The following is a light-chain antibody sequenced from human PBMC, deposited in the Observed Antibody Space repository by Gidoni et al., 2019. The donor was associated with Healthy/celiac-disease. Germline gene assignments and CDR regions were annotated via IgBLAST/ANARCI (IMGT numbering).Light chain of an antibody. Sequence: EIVLTQSPGTLSLSPGERATLSCRPSQRVSISYLAWYQQKPGQAPRLLIYGASSRATGIPDRFSGSGSGTDFTLTISRLEPEDFAVYYCQQYGSSLTWTFGQGTKVEIK. J-gene: IGKJ1*01. CDR1: QRVSISY. V-gene: IGKV3-20*01. CDR3: QQYGSSLTWT. CDR2: GAS.